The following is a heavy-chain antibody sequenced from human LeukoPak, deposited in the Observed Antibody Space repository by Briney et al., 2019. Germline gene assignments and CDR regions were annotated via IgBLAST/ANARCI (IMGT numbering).Heavy chain of an antibody. V-gene: IGHV4-39*05. J-gene: IGHJ4*02. CDR1: GGSISSSSYY. CDR3: ATTSPYYYGSGSYYNPATFDY. Sequence: SETPSLTCTVSGGSISSSSYYWGWIRQPPGKGLEWIGSIYYSGSTYYNPSLKSRVTISVDTSKNQFSLKLSSVTAADTAVYYCATTSPYYYGSGSYYNPATFDYWGQGTLVTVSS. D-gene: IGHD3-10*01. CDR2: IYYSGST.